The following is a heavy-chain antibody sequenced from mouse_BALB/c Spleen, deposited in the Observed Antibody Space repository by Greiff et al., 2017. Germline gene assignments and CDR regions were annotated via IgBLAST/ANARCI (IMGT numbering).Heavy chain of an antibody. Sequence: QVQLQQPGAELVKPGASVKLSCKASGYTFTSYWMHWVKQRPGQGLEWIGEINPSNGRTNYNEKFKSKATLTADKSSSTAYMQLSSLTSEDSAVYYCARGGGIWDYWGQGTSVTVSS. CDR1: GYTFTSYW. V-gene: IGHV1S81*02. J-gene: IGHJ4*01. CDR3: ARGGGIWDY. D-gene: IGHD5-2*01. CDR2: INPSNGRT.